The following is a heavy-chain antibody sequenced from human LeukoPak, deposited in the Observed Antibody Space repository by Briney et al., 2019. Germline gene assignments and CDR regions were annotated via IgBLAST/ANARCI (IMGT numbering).Heavy chain of an antibody. Sequence: PSETLSLTCTVSGGSISSGGYYWSWIRQPPGKGLEWIGYIYYSGNTNSNPSLKSRVTISVDTSKNQFSLKLSSVTAADTAVYYCARAIRGGNSGYYYHMDVWGEGTTVTVSS. CDR3: ARAIRGGNSGYYYHMDV. V-gene: IGHV4-61*08. CDR1: GGSISSGGYY. J-gene: IGHJ6*03. D-gene: IGHD4-23*01. CDR2: IYYSGNT.